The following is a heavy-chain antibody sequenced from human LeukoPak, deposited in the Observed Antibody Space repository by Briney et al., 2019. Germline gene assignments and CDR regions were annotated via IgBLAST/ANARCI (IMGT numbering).Heavy chain of an antibody. Sequence: SETLSLTCTVSGGSISSYYWSWIRQPAGKGLEWIGRIYTSGSTNYNPSLKSRVTMSVDTSKNQFSLKLSSVTAADTAVYYCARGIYCSSTSCYGDWFDPWGQGALVTVSS. D-gene: IGHD2-2*01. CDR1: GGSISSYY. V-gene: IGHV4-4*07. CDR2: IYTSGST. J-gene: IGHJ5*02. CDR3: ARGIYCSSTSCYGDWFDP.